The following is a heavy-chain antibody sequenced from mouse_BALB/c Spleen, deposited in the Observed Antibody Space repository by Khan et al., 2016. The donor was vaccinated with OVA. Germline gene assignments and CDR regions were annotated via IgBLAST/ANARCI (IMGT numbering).Heavy chain of an antibody. D-gene: IGHD2-3*01. V-gene: IGHV14-1*02. CDR2: IDPENGNT. CDR3: ARDGYSPWFAY. Sequence: VRLQQSGAELVRPGALVTLSCKASGFTIKDYYMHWVKQRPEQGLEWIGWIDPENGNTIYDPMFQGMASITSDTSSNTAYLQLSSLTSEDTAVYYCARDGYSPWFAYWGQGTLVTVSA. J-gene: IGHJ3*01. CDR1: GFTIKDYY.